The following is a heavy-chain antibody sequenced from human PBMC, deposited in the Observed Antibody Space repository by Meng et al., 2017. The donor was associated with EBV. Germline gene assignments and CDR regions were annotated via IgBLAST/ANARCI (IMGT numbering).Heavy chain of an antibody. CDR2: IIPAGGNT. D-gene: IGHD1/OR15-1a*01. V-gene: IGHV1-46*01. CDR3: VRELVGGTFDY. CDR1: GYTFTSYY. J-gene: IGHJ4*02. Sequence: QVQLVQSGAEVKKPGASVKVSCKASGYTFTSYYLHWVRQAPGQGLEWMGIIIPAGGNTNYAQKFRDRFTMTRDTSTSTVYMDLSILTSEDTAVYYCVRELVGGTFDYWGQGTLVTVSS.